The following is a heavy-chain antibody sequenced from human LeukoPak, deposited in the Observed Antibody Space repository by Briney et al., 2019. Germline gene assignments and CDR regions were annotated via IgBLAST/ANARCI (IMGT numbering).Heavy chain of an antibody. V-gene: IGHV4-61*08. D-gene: IGHD3-22*01. CDR3: ARRSVGFLDYYDSSGPPPSYWYFDL. Sequence: RSSETLSLTCTVSGGSISSGGYYWSWIRQSPGMGLEWVGYIYHSGSTNYNPSLKSRVTISVDTSKNQFSLKLSSVTAADTAVYYCARRSVGFLDYYDSSGPPPSYWYFDLWGRGTLVTVSS. CDR2: IYHSGST. J-gene: IGHJ2*01. CDR1: GGSISSGGYY.